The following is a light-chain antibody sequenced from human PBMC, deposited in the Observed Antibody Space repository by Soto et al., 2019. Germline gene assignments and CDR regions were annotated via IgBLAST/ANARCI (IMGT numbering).Light chain of an antibody. CDR3: ETWDSNTWV. J-gene: IGLJ3*02. CDR1: SGHSSYI. Sequence: QSVLTQSSSASASLGSSVKLTCSLSSGHSSYIIAWHQQQPGKAPRCLMKLEGIGSYNKGSGVPDRFSGSSSGADRCLTISNLKCEAEADYYCETWDSNTWVFDGGTKLTVL. V-gene: IGLV4-60*02. CDR2: LEGIGSY.